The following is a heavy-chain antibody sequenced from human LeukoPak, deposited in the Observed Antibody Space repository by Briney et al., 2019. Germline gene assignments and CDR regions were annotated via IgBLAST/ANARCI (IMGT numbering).Heavy chain of an antibody. CDR2: ISSSSSYI. J-gene: IGHJ6*03. D-gene: IGHD6-6*01. V-gene: IGHV3-21*01. CDR1: GFTFSSYS. CDR3: ARDLGRSSSSSGFYYYYYYMDV. Sequence: GGSLRLSCAASGFTFSSYSMNWVRQAPGKGLEWVSSISSSSSYIYYADSVKGRFTISGDNAKNSLYLQMNSLRAEDTAVYYCARDLGRSSSSSGFYYYYYYMDVWGKGTTVTVSS.